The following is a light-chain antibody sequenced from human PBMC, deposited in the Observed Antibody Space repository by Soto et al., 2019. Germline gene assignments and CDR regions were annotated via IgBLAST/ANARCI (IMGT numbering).Light chain of an antibody. J-gene: IGKJ4*01. V-gene: IGKV3-11*01. CDR2: DAS. Sequence: EIVLTQSPDTLSLSPGERATLSCRASQSVRAYLAWYQQKPGQAPRLLIYDASNRATGIPARFSSSGSGTDFTLTISSLEPEDFAVYYCQQRSSWPLTFGGGTNVDIK. CDR3: QQRSSWPLT. CDR1: QSVRAY.